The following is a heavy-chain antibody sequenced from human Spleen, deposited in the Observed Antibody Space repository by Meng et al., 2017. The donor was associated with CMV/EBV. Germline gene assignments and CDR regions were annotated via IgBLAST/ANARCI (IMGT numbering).Heavy chain of an antibody. Sequence: SETLSLTCTVSGGSISSYYWSWIRQPPGKGLEWIGEINHSGSTNYNPSLKSRVTISVDTSKNQFSLKLRSVTAADTAVYYCARDKTYCSATSCSAADRYYYYHGMDVWGQGTTVTVSS. CDR1: GGSISSYY. CDR3: ARDKTYCSATSCSAADRYYYYHGMDV. CDR2: INHSGST. V-gene: IGHV4-34*01. D-gene: IGHD2-2*01. J-gene: IGHJ6*02.